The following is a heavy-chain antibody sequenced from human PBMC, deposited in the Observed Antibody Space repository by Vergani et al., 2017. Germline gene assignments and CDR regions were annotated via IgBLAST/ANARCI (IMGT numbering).Heavy chain of an antibody. J-gene: IGHJ5*02. CDR1: GGSISSGGYS. CDR2: IYHSGST. Sequence: QVQLQQWGAGLLKPSETLSLTCAVYGGSISSGGYSWSWIRQPPGKGLEWIGYIYHSGSTYYNPSLKSRVTISVDRSKNQFSLKLSSVTAADTAVYYCARAGSSTMPRNWFDPWGQGTLVTVSS. V-gene: IGHV4-30-2*01. D-gene: IGHD2-2*01. CDR3: ARAGSSTMPRNWFDP.